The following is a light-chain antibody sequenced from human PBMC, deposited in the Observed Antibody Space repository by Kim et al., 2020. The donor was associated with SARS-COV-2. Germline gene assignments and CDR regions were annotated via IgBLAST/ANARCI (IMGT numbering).Light chain of an antibody. CDR3: QAWDSSIYV. V-gene: IGLV3-1*01. J-gene: IGLJ1*01. Sequence: SYELTQPPSVSVSPGQTASITCSGDKLGDKYACWYQQKPGQSPVLVIYQDSKRPSGIPERFSGSNSGNTATLTISGTQAMDEADYYCQAWDSSIYVFGTGTKVHRP. CDR2: QDS. CDR1: KLGDKY.